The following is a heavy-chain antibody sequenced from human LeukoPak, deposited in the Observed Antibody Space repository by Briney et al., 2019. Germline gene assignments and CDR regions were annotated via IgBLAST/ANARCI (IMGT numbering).Heavy chain of an antibody. Sequence: PSGTLSLTCTVSGGSISSSSYYWGWIRQPPGKGLEWVAVISYDGSNKYYADSVRGRFTISRDNSRNTLYLQMNSLRAEDTAIYYCAKNGDRGAYCSGGTCYPYYYYYMDVWGKGTMVTISS. CDR1: GGSISSSS. D-gene: IGHD2-15*01. CDR2: ISYDGSNK. V-gene: IGHV3-30*18. CDR3: AKNGDRGAYCSGGTCYPYYYYYMDV. J-gene: IGHJ6*03.